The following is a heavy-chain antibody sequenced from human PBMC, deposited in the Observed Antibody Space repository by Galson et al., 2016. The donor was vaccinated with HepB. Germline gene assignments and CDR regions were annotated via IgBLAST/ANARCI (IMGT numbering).Heavy chain of an antibody. CDR2: TDGTNK. CDR3: ARVGVIPYYYYGMDV. J-gene: IGHJ6*01. V-gene: IGHV3-30-3*01. Sequence: LRLSCAVSGFTFSNYAMHWVRQAPGKGLEWVAVTDGTNKYYADSVKGRFTISRDNAKNTVYLQMNSLRVEDTAVYYCARVGVIPYYYYGMDVWGQGTMVIVSS. D-gene: IGHD3-10*01. CDR1: GFTFSNYA.